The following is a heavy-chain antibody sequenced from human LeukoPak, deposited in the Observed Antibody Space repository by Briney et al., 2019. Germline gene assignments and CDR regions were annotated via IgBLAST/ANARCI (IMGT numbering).Heavy chain of an antibody. CDR2: ISSSSSTI. V-gene: IGHV3-48*01. Sequence: GGSLRLSCAASGFTFSSYSMNWVRQAPGKGLEWVSYISSSSSTIYYADSVKGRFTISRDNAKNSLYLQMNSLSAEDTAVYYCARGRVGAMYYFDYWGQGTLVTVSS. CDR1: GFTFSSYS. CDR3: ARGRVGAMYYFDY. J-gene: IGHJ4*02. D-gene: IGHD1-26*01.